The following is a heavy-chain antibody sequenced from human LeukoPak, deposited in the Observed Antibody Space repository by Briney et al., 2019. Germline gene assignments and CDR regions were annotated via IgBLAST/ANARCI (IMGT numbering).Heavy chain of an antibody. CDR2: MNPNSGNT. Sequence: ASVKVSCKASGYTFTSYGINWVRQATGQGLEWMGWMNPNSGNTGYAQKFQGRVTMTRNTSISTAYMELSSLRSEDTAVYYCAYAFFWSGSIRYYYYGMDVWGQGTTVTVSS. D-gene: IGHD3-3*01. V-gene: IGHV1-8*02. J-gene: IGHJ6*02. CDR1: GYTFTSYG. CDR3: AYAFFWSGSIRYYYYGMDV.